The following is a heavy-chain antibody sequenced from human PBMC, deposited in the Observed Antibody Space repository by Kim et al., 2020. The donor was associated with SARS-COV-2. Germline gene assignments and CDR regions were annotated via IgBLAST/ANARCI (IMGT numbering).Heavy chain of an antibody. CDR1: GFTFSSYS. CDR2: ISSSSSTI. J-gene: IGHJ6*02. V-gene: IGHV3-48*04. CDR3: ARWARWDGVPRREYSSMTYYYYGMDV. D-gene: IGHD6-6*01. Sequence: GGSLRLSCAASGFTFSSYSMNWVRQAPGKGLEWVSYISSSSSTIYYADSVKGRFTISRDNAKNSLYLQMNSLRAEDTAVYYCARWARWDGVPRREYSSMTYYYYGMDVWGQGTTVTVSS.